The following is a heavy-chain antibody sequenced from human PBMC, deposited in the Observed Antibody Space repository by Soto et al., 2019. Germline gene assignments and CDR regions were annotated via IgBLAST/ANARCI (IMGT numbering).Heavy chain of an antibody. D-gene: IGHD3-9*01. Sequence: SVKVSCKASGGTFSSYAISWVRQAPGQGLEWMGGIIPIFGTANYAQKFQGRVTITADESTSTAYMELSSLRSEDTAVYYCARDGVYGILTGYYPQDYGMDVWGQGTTVTVSS. CDR3: ARDGVYGILTGYYPQDYGMDV. J-gene: IGHJ6*02. CDR2: IIPIFGTA. V-gene: IGHV1-69*13. CDR1: GGTFSSYA.